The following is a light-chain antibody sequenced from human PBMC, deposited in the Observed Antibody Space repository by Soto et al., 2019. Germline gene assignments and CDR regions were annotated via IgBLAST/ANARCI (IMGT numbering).Light chain of an antibody. CDR2: DDI. Sequence: SYELTQPPSLSVAPGQTARITCGGNNIGSKSVHWYQQKTGQAPVLVVYDDIDRPSGIPERFSGSNSGNTATLTISRVEVGDEADYYCQVWGSSSDPVVFGGGTKLTVL. CDR1: NIGSKS. J-gene: IGLJ2*01. V-gene: IGLV3-21*02. CDR3: QVWGSSSDPVV.